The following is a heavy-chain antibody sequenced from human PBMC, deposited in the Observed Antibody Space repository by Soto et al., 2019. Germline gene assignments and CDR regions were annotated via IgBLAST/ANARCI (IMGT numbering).Heavy chain of an antibody. D-gene: IGHD2-21*02. J-gene: IGHJ2*01. CDR1: GLTFSSYG. CDR3: ATILVTGHWYFHG. Sequence: QLLESGGGLVQFGGSLRLSCAASGLTFSSYGMSWVRQVPGKGLEWVSSISNSGSLTYYADSVKGRCTISRDNSKNTLYLQMNSLRAEDTALYYCATILVTGHWYFHGWGRGALVTVSS. CDR2: ISNSGSLT. V-gene: IGHV3-23*01.